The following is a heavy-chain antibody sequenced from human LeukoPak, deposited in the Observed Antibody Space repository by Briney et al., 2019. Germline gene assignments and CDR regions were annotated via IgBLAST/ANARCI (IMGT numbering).Heavy chain of an antibody. Sequence: GGSLRLSCAASGFTFSDYYMSWIRQAPGKGLEWVSYISSSGSTIYYADSVKGRFTISRDNAKNSRYLQMNSLRAEDTAVYYCARDAGSSWTDFDYWGQGTLVTVSS. D-gene: IGHD6-13*01. CDR1: GFTFSDYY. V-gene: IGHV3-11*01. CDR2: ISSSGSTI. J-gene: IGHJ4*02. CDR3: ARDAGSSWTDFDY.